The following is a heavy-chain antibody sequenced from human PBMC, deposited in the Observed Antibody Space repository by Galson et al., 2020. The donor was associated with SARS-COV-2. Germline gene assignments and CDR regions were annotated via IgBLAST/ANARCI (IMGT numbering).Heavy chain of an antibody. CDR1: GGSISTSYYY. Sequence: SETPSLTCTVSGGSISTSYYYWDCIRQSPGKGLEWIGSVFYSGSTYSHPSLKSRVTMSVDTSKNEFSLKLSSVTAADTAVYYCARRGYTNGYIDYWGQGTLVTVSS. J-gene: IGHJ4*02. CDR3: ARRGYTNGYIDY. CDR2: VFYSGST. V-gene: IGHV4-39*01. D-gene: IGHD2-8*01.